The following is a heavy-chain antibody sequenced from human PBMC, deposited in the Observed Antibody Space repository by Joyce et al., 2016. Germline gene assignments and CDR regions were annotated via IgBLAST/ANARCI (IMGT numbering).Heavy chain of an antibody. V-gene: IGHV3-66*02. CDR3: ARGISVEERA. CDR2: MNRGGNI. CDR1: GFSVSSSD. D-gene: IGHD1-14*01. Sequence: EVQLVESGGDLVQPGDSLTLSCAASGFSVSSSDMHWVRQAPGTGLEWVSHMNRGGNIYYADSVKGRLTISRDNSENTLYLQMNSLRAEDTAVYYCARGISVEERAWGQGTLVTVSS. J-gene: IGHJ5*02.